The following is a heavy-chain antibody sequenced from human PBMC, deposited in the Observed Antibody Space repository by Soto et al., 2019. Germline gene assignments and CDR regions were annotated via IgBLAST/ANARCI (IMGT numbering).Heavy chain of an antibody. D-gene: IGHD3-22*01. CDR1: GGTFSRHA. CDR3: ARGWGYDSNDYYYAY. V-gene: IGHV1-69*01. CDR2: IIPIFGTA. J-gene: IGHJ4*02. Sequence: QVQLVQSGAAVRKPGSSVKVSCKASGGTFSRHAISWVRQAPGQRLEWMGGIIPIFGTANHAQKFQGRVTIIADESTSTVYMELSSLRSEDTAMYYCARGWGYDSNDYYYAYWGQGTLVIVSS.